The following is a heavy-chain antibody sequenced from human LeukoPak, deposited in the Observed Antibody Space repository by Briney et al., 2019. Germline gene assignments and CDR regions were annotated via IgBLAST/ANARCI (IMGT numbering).Heavy chain of an antibody. D-gene: IGHD2-15*01. V-gene: IGHV3-66*01. J-gene: IGHJ6*02. CDR2: IYSGGST. CDR1: GFTFSDYY. Sequence: QTGGSLRLSCAASGFTFSDYYMSWVRQAPGKGLEWVSVIYSGGSTNYADSVKGRFIISRDTSKNTLYLQMNSLRAEDTAVYYCASGYYTMDVWGQGTTVTVSS. CDR3: ASGYYTMDV.